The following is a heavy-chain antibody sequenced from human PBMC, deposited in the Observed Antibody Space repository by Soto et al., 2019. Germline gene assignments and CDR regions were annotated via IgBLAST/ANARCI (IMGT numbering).Heavy chain of an antibody. V-gene: IGHV4-59*01. CDR1: GGSISSYY. J-gene: IGHJ4*02. CDR2: IFYSGST. Sequence: PSETLSLTCTVSGGSISSYYWSWIRQPPGKGLEWIGYIFYSGSTNYNPSLKSRVTISADTSKNQLSLKLSSVTAAATAVYYCARHLAWFGEFDSYFDYWGPGTLVTVSS. D-gene: IGHD3-10*01. CDR3: ARHLAWFGEFDSYFDY.